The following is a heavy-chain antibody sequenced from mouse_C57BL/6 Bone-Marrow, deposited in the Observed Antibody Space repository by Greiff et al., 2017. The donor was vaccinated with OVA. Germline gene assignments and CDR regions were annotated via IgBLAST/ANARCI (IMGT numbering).Heavy chain of an antibody. V-gene: IGHV1-4*01. CDR2: INPSSGYT. D-gene: IGHD2-3*01. Sequence: QVQLKESGAELARPGASVKMSCKASGYTFTSYTMHWVKQRPGPGLEWIGYINPSSGYTKYNQKFKDKATLTADKSSSTAYMQLSSLTSEDSAVYYCARGDGYYVNYFDYWGQGTTLTVSS. J-gene: IGHJ2*01. CDR3: ARGDGYYVNYFDY. CDR1: GYTFTSYT.